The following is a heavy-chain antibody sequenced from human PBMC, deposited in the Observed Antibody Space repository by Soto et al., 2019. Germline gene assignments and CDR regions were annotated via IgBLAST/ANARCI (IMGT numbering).Heavy chain of an antibody. V-gene: IGHV2-5*02. Sequence: SGPTLVNPTQTLTLTCTFSGFSLSTSGVGVGWIRQPPGKALEWLALIYWDDDKRYSPSLKSRLTITKDTSKNQVILTMTNMDPVDTATYYCAHRLGYCSGGSCYSWAPGWFDPWGQGTLVTVSS. D-gene: IGHD2-15*01. CDR1: GFSLSTSGVG. J-gene: IGHJ5*02. CDR3: AHRLGYCSGGSCYSWAPGWFDP. CDR2: IYWDDDK.